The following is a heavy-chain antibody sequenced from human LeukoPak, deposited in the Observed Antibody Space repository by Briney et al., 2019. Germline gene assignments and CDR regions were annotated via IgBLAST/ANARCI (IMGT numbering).Heavy chain of an antibody. CDR1: GFTFSTYG. D-gene: IGHD3-10*01. Sequence: GRSLRLSCAASGFTFSTYGMHWVRQAPGKGLKWVAVISYDGSNQYYADSVKGRFTISRDNSKNTLYLQMNSLRDEDTAVYYCAKGRSGSYYYGVDVWGQGTTVTVSS. CDR2: ISYDGSNQ. CDR3: AKGRSGSYYYGVDV. V-gene: IGHV3-30*18. J-gene: IGHJ6*02.